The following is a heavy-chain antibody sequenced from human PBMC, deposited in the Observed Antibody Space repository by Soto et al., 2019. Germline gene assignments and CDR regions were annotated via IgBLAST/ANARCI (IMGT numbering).Heavy chain of an antibody. CDR3: ARGIEGWYQGRYYYGMDV. Sequence: SETLSLTCSVSGGSVSSGSYYWSWIRQPPGKGLEWIGYIYYSGSTDYNPSLKSRVTISVDTSKNQFSLKLSSVTAADTAVYYCARGIEGWYQGRYYYGMDVWGQGTTVTVSS. CDR1: GGSVSSGSYY. V-gene: IGHV4-61*01. CDR2: IYYSGST. J-gene: IGHJ6*02. D-gene: IGHD6-19*01.